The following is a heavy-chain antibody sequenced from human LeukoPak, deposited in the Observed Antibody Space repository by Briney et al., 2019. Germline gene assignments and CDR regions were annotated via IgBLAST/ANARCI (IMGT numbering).Heavy chain of an antibody. CDR2: IRSKTKSGET. Sequence: PGGSLRLSCYVSGFTFSDSVIHWVRHAAGKGLEWVGRIRSKTKSGETAYAASVKGRFTISRDDSKDTAYLQMNSLKPADTAVYYCTSPAHDFDIWSGYYSLWGHGTQVTVSS. J-gene: IGHJ4*01. V-gene: IGHV3-73*01. CDR1: GFTFSDSV. CDR3: TSPAHDFDIWSGYYSL. D-gene: IGHD3-3*01.